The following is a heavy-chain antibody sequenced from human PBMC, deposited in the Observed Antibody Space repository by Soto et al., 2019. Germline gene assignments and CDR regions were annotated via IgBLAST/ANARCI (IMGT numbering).Heavy chain of an antibody. Sequence: PVKRTSKASGVTISSYASSWLREATGQGLEWMGGIIPIFGTANYAQKFQGRVTITADESTSTAYMELSSLRSEDTAVYYCARARIAARPPAYYYYHGMDVWGQGPTVTVSS. CDR3: ARARIAARPPAYYYYHGMDV. V-gene: IGHV1-69*13. CDR2: IIPIFGTA. D-gene: IGHD6-6*01. J-gene: IGHJ6*02. CDR1: GVTISSYA.